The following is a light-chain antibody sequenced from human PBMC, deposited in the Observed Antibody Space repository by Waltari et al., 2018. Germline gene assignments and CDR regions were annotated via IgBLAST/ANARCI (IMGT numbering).Light chain of an antibody. V-gene: IGKV1-5*03. J-gene: IGKJ2*01. Sequence: DFEMTQSPSTLSASAGDSVTITCRASQSNSIRLAWYHQKPEKAPKLLIYMASRLESGVPSRFSASGSGTEFTLTISSLQPDDFATYYCQQYKSSSYTFGQGTKLEL. CDR2: MAS. CDR1: QSNSIR. CDR3: QQYKSSSYT.